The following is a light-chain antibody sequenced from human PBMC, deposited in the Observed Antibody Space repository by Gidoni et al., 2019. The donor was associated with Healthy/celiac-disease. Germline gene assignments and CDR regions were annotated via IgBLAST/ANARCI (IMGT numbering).Light chain of an antibody. CDR2: WAS. Sequence: DIVMTQSPDSLAVSLGERATINCTSSQSVLYSSNNVNYLAWYQQKPGQPPKLLIYWASTRESGVPDRFSGSGSGTDFTLTISSLQAEDVAVYYCQQYYSALSWTFGQGTKVEIK. CDR1: QSVLYSSNNVNY. J-gene: IGKJ1*01. V-gene: IGKV4-1*01. CDR3: QQYYSALSWT.